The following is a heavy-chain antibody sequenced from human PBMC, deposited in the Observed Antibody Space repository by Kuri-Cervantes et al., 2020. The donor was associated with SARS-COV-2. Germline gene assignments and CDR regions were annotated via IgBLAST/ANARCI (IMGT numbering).Heavy chain of an antibody. V-gene: IGHV1-8*01. J-gene: IGHJ4*02. Sequence: ASVKVSCKAPETTFPNYDINWVRQATGQGLEWMGMLKTNSGNTLYAQIFQDRVTMTRDTSTSTAYMELSSPTSEDTAIYYCYCAPKEGFDSWGQGTLVTVSS. CDR1: ETTFPNYD. D-gene: IGHD2-21*01. CDR3: YCAPKEGFDS. CDR2: LKTNSGNT.